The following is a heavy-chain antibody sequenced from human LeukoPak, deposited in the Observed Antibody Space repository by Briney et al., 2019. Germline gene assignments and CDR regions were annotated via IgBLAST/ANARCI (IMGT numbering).Heavy chain of an antibody. CDR2: INPNSGGT. D-gene: IGHD1-14*01. V-gene: IGHV1-2*02. J-gene: IGHJ4*02. CDR1: GYTFTGYY. Sequence: ASVKVSCKASGYTFTGYYMHWVRQAPGQGLEWMGWINPNSGGTNYAQKFQGRVTMTRDTSISTAYVELSRLRSDDTAVYYCAGFRPERYYFDYWGQGTLVTVSS. CDR3: AGFRPERYYFDY.